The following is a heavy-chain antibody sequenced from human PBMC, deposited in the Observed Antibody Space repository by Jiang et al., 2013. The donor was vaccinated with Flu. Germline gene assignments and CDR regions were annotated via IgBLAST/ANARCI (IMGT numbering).Heavy chain of an antibody. CDR1: GYTFTSYG. V-gene: IGHV1-3*01. J-gene: IGHJ6*02. D-gene: IGHD4-11*01. CDR3: ARGLGNYYYGLDL. Sequence: SGAEVKKPGASARVSCKASGYTFTSYGVHWVRQAPGQKLEWVGWINAANDYKKYSQKFQGRVTLSRDTSATTAYMELSSLRTGDTAVYYCARGLGNYYYGLDLWGQGTTITVSS. CDR2: INAANDYK.